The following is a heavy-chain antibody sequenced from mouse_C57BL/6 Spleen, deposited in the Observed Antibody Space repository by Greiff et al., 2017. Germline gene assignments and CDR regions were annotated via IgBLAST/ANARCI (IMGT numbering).Heavy chain of an antibody. CDR2: IDPANGNT. CDR3: ASSPQLVYFDY. V-gene: IGHV14-3*01. CDR1: GFNIKNTY. Sequence: EVKLMESVAELVRPGASVKLSCTASGFNIKNTYMHWVKQRPEQGLEWIGRIDPANGNTKYAPKFPGKATITAATSSNTAYLQLSSLTSEDTANYYCASSPQLVYFDYWGQGTTLTVSS. J-gene: IGHJ2*01. D-gene: IGHD4-1*02.